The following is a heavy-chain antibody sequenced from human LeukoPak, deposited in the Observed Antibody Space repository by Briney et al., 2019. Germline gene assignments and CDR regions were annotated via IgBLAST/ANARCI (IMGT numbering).Heavy chain of an antibody. V-gene: IGHV3-23*01. Sequence: GGSLRLSCTASGFTFSSYDMTWVRQAPGKGLEWVSGISTGGGSIYYADSVKGRFTISRDNSMNTLYLQMNSLRAEDTAVYFCARGPTVTKHDYWGQGTLVTASS. D-gene: IGHD4-17*01. CDR1: GFTFSSYD. J-gene: IGHJ4*02. CDR2: ISTGGGSI. CDR3: ARGPTVTKHDY.